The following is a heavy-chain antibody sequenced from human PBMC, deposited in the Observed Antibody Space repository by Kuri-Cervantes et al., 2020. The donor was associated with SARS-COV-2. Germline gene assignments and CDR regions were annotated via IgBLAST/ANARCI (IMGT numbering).Heavy chain of an antibody. CDR3: ARDPGRPMGDILTDAFDI. CDR2: ISSSSSTI. J-gene: IGHJ3*02. CDR1: GFTFSSYS. V-gene: IGHV3-48*01. Sequence: GESLKISCAASGFTFSSYSMNWVRQAPGKGLEWVSYISSSSSTIYYADSVKGRFTISRDNAKNSLYLQMNSLRAEDTAVYYCARDPGRPMGDILTDAFDIWGQGTMVTVSS. D-gene: IGHD3-9*01.